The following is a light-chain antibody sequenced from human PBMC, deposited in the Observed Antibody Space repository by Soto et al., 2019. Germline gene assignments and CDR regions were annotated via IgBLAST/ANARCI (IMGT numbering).Light chain of an antibody. CDR1: SSVVGGYNF. V-gene: IGLV2-8*01. J-gene: IGLJ2*01. Sequence: QSVLTQPPSASGSPGQSVTISCTGTSSVVGGYNFVSWYQQHPGKAPQLMIYEVSKRPSGVPDRFSGSKSGNTASLTVSGLQAEDEADYYCSSYAGSTMLVFGGGTKVTVL. CDR3: SSYAGSTMLV. CDR2: EVS.